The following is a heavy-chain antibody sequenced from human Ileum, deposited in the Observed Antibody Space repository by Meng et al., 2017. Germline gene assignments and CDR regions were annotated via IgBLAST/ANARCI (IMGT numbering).Heavy chain of an antibody. CDR3: GTIEGAAGTT. J-gene: IGHJ4*02. CDR2: INPNGGGT. V-gene: IGHV1-2*06. D-gene: IGHD6-13*01. CDR1: GYSFTGYY. Sequence: QVNMLQSGAEGKEPGASVKVSCKASGYSFTGYYMHWIRQAPGQGLEWMGRINPNGGGTIYAQNFQGTVTMTSDTSINTAYMELSRLTFDDTAMYFCGTIEGAAGTTWGQGTLVTVSS.